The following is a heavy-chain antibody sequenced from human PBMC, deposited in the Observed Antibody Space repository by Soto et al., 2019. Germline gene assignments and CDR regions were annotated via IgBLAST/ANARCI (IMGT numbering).Heavy chain of an antibody. CDR3: ARVVGDRKVDAFDI. CDR1: GGSFSGYY. J-gene: IGHJ3*02. D-gene: IGHD3-16*01. V-gene: IGHV4-34*01. Sequence: SETLSLTCAVYGGSFSGYYWSWIRQPPGKGLEWIGEINHSGSTNHNPSLKSRVTISVDTSKNQFSLKLSSVTAADTAVYYCARVVGDRKVDAFDIWGQGTMVTVSS. CDR2: INHSGST.